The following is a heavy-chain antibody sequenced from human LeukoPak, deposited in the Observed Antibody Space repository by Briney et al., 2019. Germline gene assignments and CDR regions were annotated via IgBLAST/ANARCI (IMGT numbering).Heavy chain of an antibody. J-gene: IGHJ4*02. D-gene: IGHD5-24*01. CDR3: ASVIDGALIDF. CDR2: IRQDGSEK. CDR1: GFTFSTYW. V-gene: IGHV3-7*01. Sequence: GGSLRLSCVASGFTFSTYWMSWVRQAPGKGLEGVANIRQDGSEKYYVDSVKGRFTISRDNAKNSLYLQMNTLRDDDTAVYYCASVIDGALIDFWGQGTLVTVSS.